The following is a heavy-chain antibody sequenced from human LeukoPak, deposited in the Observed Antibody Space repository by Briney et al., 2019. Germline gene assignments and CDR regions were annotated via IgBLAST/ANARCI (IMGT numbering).Heavy chain of an antibody. V-gene: IGHV4-34*01. CDR3: ARRVKRGYSYGYDY. CDR1: GGSISGYY. CDR2: INHSGST. Sequence: PSETLSLTCTVSGGSISGYYWSWIRQPPGKGLEWIGEINHSGSTNYNPSLKSRVTISVDTSKNQFSPKLSSVTAADTAVYYCARRVKRGYSYGYDYGGQGTLVTVSA. D-gene: IGHD5-18*01. J-gene: IGHJ4*02.